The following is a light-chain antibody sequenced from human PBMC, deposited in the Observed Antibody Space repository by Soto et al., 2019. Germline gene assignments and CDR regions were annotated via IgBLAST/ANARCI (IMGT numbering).Light chain of an antibody. V-gene: IGKV3-11*01. CDR3: QQRRDWPRT. Sequence: EIVVTHSPATLSLSPGERATLFCRASQNLNDYLVWYQQKPDQAPRLLNYDSSKRATGIPARFSGSGSGTDFALTISSLQPEDFAVYYCQQRRDWPRTFGGGTKVEI. CDR2: DSS. J-gene: IGKJ4*01. CDR1: QNLNDY.